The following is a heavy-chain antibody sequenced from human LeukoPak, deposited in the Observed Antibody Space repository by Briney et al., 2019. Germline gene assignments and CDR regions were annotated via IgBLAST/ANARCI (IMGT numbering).Heavy chain of an antibody. V-gene: IGHV3-74*01. J-gene: IGHJ4*02. CDR2: INTDGTIT. CDR3: ARDLLAATGW. D-gene: IGHD6-13*01. CDR1: GFTFSSHW. Sequence: GGSLRLSCAASGFTFSSHWKHWVRQAPGKGLVWVSRINTDGTITTYADSVKGRFTISRDNAKNTLYLQMNSLRAEDTAVYYCARDLLAATGWWGQGTLVTVSS.